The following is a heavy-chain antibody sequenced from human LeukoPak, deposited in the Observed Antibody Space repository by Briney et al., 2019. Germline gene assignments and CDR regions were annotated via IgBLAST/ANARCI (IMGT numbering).Heavy chain of an antibody. Sequence: SDTLSLTCTVSGDSFSGYYGSWIRQPPGKGLEWIGYFYTSANTNYNPSLKGRVTMSVDTSKNQFSLKLTSVTAADTAVYYCARGLRDEERHYGYYYMDVWGKGTTVTVSS. CDR2: FYTSANT. CDR1: GDSFSGYY. J-gene: IGHJ6*03. V-gene: IGHV4-4*09. CDR3: ARGLRDEERHYGYYYMDV. D-gene: IGHD3-22*01.